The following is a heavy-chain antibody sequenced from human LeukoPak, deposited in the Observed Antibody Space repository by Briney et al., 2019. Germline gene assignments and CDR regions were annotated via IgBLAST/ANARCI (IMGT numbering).Heavy chain of an antibody. CDR1: GFTFSNYE. CDR3: ARDPRVAGPALDY. J-gene: IGHJ4*02. D-gene: IGHD6-19*01. V-gene: IGHV3-48*03. Sequence: GGSLRLSCAASGFTFSNYEMNWVRQAPGKGLEWVSYISSSGSTIYYADSVKGRFTISRDNAKNSLYLQMNSLRAEDTAVYYCARDPRVAGPALDYWGQGTLVTVSS. CDR2: ISSSGSTI.